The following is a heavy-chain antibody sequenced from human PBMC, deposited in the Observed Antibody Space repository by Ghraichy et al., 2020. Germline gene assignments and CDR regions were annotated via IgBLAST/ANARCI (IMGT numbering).Heavy chain of an antibody. J-gene: IGHJ3*02. CDR2: INQDGREK. Sequence: GGSLRLSCAASGLIFGSYWMTWVRQAPGKGLEWVANINQDGREKYYAGSVKGRFTISRDNAKSSLYLQMNSLSVEDTAVYYCSAGDTFDIWGRGTMGTVSS. CDR1: GLIFGSYW. CDR3: SAGDTFDI. V-gene: IGHV3-7*03.